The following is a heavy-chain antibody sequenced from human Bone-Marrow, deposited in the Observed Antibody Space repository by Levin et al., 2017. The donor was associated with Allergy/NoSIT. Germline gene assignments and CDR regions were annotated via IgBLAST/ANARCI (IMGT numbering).Heavy chain of an antibody. Sequence: SETLSLTCAVYGGSFSGYYWSWIRQPPGKGLEWIGEINHSGSTNYNPSLKSRVTISVDTSKNQFSLKLSSVTAADTAVYYCARGIPTWGYRGWGQGTLVTVSS. V-gene: IGHV4-34*01. CDR2: INHSGST. D-gene: IGHD3-10*01. J-gene: IGHJ4*02. CDR3: ARGIPTWGYRG. CDR1: GGSFSGYY.